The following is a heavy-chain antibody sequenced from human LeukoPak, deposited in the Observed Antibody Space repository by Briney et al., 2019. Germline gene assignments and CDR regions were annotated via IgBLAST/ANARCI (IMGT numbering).Heavy chain of an antibody. CDR3: ARRIAAAGQYYFDY. V-gene: IGHV4-34*01. CDR1: GGSFSGYY. Sequence: SETLSLTCAVYGGSFSGYYWSWIRQPPGKGLEWIGEINHSGSTNYNPSLKSRVTISVDTSKNQFSLKLSSVTAADTAVYYCARRIAAAGQYYFDYWGQGTLVTVSS. CDR2: INHSGST. J-gene: IGHJ4*02. D-gene: IGHD6-13*01.